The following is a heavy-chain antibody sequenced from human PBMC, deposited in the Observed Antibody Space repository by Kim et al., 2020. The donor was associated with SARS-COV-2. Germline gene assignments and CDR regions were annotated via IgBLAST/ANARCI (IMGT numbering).Heavy chain of an antibody. J-gene: IGHJ6*02. Sequence: SETLSLTCTVSGGSISSSSYYWGWIRQPPGKGLEWIGSIYYSGSTYYNPSLKSRVTISVDTSKNQFSLKLSSVTAADTAVYYCARLPGIAVAGTNQYYYYGMDVWGPGTTVTVSS. CDR2: IYYSGST. CDR1: GGSISSSSYY. CDR3: ARLPGIAVAGTNQYYYYGMDV. D-gene: IGHD6-19*01. V-gene: IGHV4-39*01.